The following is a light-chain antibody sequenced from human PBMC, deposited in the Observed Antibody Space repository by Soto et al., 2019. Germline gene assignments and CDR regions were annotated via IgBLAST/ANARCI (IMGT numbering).Light chain of an antibody. Sequence: ALTQSPATLSVFPGERATLSCRASQSVSSFFSWYQQKPGQAPRLLIYDASNRATGIPARFSGSGSGTDFTLTISSLEPEDFAVYYCQQRSTWPITFGQGTRLEIK. V-gene: IGKV3-11*01. J-gene: IGKJ5*01. CDR3: QQRSTWPIT. CDR2: DAS. CDR1: QSVSSF.